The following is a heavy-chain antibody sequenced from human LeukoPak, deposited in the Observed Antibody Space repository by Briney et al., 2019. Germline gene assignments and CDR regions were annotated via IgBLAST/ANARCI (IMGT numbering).Heavy chain of an antibody. V-gene: IGHV3-23*01. CDR2: ISGSGGST. J-gene: IGHJ4*02. CDR3: AKLLVITTYYDY. CDR1: GFTFRSYA. Sequence: VGSLRLSCAASGFTFRSYAMSWVRQAPGKGLGWVSAISGSGGSTYYADAVKGRFTISRDNSKNTLYLQMNSLRAEDTAVYYCAKLLVITTYYDYWGQGTPVTVSS. D-gene: IGHD3-22*01.